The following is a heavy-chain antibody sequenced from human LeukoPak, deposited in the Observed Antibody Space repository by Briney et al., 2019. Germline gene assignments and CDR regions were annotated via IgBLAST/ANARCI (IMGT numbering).Heavy chain of an antibody. CDR2: INHSGST. Sequence: SETLSLTCAVYGGSFSGYYWSWIRQPPGKGLEWIGEINHSGSTNYNPSLKSRVTMSVDTSKNQFSLKLSSVTAADTAVYYCARGGGYYGSGRTGYFDYWGQGTLVTVSS. CDR1: GGSFSGYY. CDR3: ARGGGYYGSGRTGYFDY. D-gene: IGHD3-10*01. V-gene: IGHV4-34*01. J-gene: IGHJ4*02.